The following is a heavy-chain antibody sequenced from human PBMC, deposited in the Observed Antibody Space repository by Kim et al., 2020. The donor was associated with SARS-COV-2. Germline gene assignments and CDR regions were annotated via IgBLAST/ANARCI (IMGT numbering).Heavy chain of an antibody. D-gene: IGHD6-13*01. J-gene: IGHJ4*02. CDR3: ARPQQGSFDY. Sequence: KYYVDSVKGRFTISRDNAKNSLYLQMNSLRAEDTAVYYCARPQQGSFDYWGQGTLVTVSS. V-gene: IGHV3-7*03. CDR2: K.